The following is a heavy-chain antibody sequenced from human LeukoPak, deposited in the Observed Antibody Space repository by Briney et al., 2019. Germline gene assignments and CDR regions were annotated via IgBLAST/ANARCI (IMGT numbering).Heavy chain of an antibody. J-gene: IGHJ4*02. CDR3: ARALRPYYYDSSGYVYYFDY. Sequence: ASVKVSCKASGYTFTSYAMNWVRQAPGQGLEWMGWINTNTGNPTYAQGFTGRFVFSLDTSVSTAYLQISSLKAEDTAVYYCARALRPYYYDSSGYVYYFDYWGQGTLVTVSS. CDR2: INTNTGNP. CDR1: GYTFTSYA. V-gene: IGHV7-4-1*02. D-gene: IGHD3-22*01.